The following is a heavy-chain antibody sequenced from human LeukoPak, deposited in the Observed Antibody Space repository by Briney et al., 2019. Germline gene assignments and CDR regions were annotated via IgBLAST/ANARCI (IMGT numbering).Heavy chain of an antibody. CDR2: VKEDGSQK. Sequence: PGGSLRLSCAASGFTFSSYSMNWVRQAPGKGLEWVASVKEDGSQKNYADTVEGRFTISRDNAKKSLVLQMNSLRVEDTAIYYCAREAYWGPGTLVTVSS. J-gene: IGHJ4*02. CDR1: GFTFSSYS. V-gene: IGHV3-7*03. CDR3: AREAY.